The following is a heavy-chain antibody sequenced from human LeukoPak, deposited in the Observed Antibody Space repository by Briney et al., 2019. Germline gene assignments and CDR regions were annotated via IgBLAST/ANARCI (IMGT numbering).Heavy chain of an antibody. CDR3: AREGLRYFDWS. J-gene: IGHJ5*02. V-gene: IGHV4-39*02. CDR2: IYYIGST. Sequence: PSETLSLTCTVSGGSISSGSYYWGWIRQPPGKGLEWIGTIYYIGSTYYNSSLKSRVTISVDTSKNQFSLKLSSVTAADTAVYYCAREGLRYFDWSWGQGTLVTVSS. D-gene: IGHD3-9*01. CDR1: GGSISSGSYY.